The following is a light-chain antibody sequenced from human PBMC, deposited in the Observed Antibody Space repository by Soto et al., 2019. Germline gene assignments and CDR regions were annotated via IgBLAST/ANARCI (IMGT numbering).Light chain of an antibody. CDR2: DAS. Sequence: EIVLTQSPATLSLSPGERATLSCRASQSVSSYLAWYQQKPGQAPRLLIYDASNRATGIPARFSGSGSGTDFTLTISRLEPEDFAVYFCQQYGRSVPITFGQGTRLENK. CDR3: QQYGRSVPIT. CDR1: QSVSSY. J-gene: IGKJ5*01. V-gene: IGKV3-11*01.